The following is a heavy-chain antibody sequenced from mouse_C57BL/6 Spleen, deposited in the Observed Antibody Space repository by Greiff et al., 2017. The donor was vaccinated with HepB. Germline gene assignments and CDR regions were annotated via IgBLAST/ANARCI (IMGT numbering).Heavy chain of an antibody. D-gene: IGHD1-1*01. CDR3: ARQDYYGSRRYAMDY. CDR2: ISSGGSYT. CDR1: GFTFSSYG. V-gene: IGHV5-6*01. Sequence: EVKLMESGGDLVKPGGSLKLSCAASGFTFSSYGMSWVRQTPDKRLEWVATISSGGSYTYYPDSVKGRFTISRANAKNTLYLQMRSLKSEDTAMYYGARQDYYGSRRYAMDYWGQGTSVTVSS. J-gene: IGHJ4*01.